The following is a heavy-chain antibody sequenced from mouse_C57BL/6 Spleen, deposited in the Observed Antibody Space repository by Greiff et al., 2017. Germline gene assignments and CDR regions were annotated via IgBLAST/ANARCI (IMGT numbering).Heavy chain of an antibody. J-gene: IGHJ2*01. Sequence: QVQLQQSGAELVKPGASVKLSCKASGYTFTSYWMHWVKQRPGRGLEWIGRIDPNSGGTKYNEKFQSKATLTVDKPSSTAYMQLSSLTSEDSAVYNCARTVTTVVAPFDYWGQGTTLTVSS. CDR2: IDPNSGGT. V-gene: IGHV1-72*01. CDR1: GYTFTSYW. D-gene: IGHD1-1*01. CDR3: ARTVTTVVAPFDY.